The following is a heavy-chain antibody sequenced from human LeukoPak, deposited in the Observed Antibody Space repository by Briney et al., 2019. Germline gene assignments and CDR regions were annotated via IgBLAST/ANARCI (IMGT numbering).Heavy chain of an antibody. CDR2: ISYDGSNK. V-gene: IGHV3-30*19. CDR1: AFSFSDYN. CDR3: ARGSPYYYYMDV. J-gene: IGHJ6*03. Sequence: PGGSLRLSCAASAFSFSDYNMNWVRQAPGKGLEWVAVISYDGSNKYYADSVKGRFTISRDNSKNTLYLQMNSLRAEDTAVYYCARGSPYYYYMDVWGKGTTVTVSS.